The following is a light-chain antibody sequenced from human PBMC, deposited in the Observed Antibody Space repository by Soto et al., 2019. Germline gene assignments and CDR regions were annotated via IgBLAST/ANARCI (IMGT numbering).Light chain of an antibody. J-gene: IGKJ2*01. V-gene: IGKV1-5*03. Sequence: DIQMTQSPSTLSASVGDRVTITCRASQSISSWLAWYQQKPGKAPKVLIYKASSLESGVPSRFSGSGSGTEVTLTISSLQPDDFATYYCQQYNSYSGTFGQGTKLEIK. CDR3: QQYNSYSGT. CDR2: KAS. CDR1: QSISSW.